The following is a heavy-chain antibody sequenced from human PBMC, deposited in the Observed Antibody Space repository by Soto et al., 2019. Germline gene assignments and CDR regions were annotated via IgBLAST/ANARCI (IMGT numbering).Heavy chain of an antibody. J-gene: IGHJ4*02. Sequence: EVQLLESGGGLVQPGGSLRLSCAASGFTFSIYGMSWVRQAPGKGLAWVSAISGSGGSSTYYADSVKGRFTISRDNSKDTLYLQMNSLRAEDTAVYYCAKSYSTNWYDYFDYWGQGTLVTVSS. CDR1: GFTFSIYG. CDR2: ISGSGGSST. V-gene: IGHV3-23*01. D-gene: IGHD6-13*01. CDR3: AKSYSTNWYDYFDY.